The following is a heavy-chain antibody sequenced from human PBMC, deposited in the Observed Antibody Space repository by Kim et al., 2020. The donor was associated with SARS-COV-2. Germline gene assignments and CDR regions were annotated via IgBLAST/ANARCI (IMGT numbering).Heavy chain of an antibody. CDR3: ARAALASLSVAATHHFQH. CDR2: INPSGGST. CDR1: GYTFTDYY. V-gene: IGHV1-46*01. D-gene: IGHD2-15*01. J-gene: IGHJ1*01. Sequence: ASVKVSCKASGYTFTDYYMHWVRQAPGQGLEWMGIINPSGGSTSYAQKFQARVTMTRDTSTSTVYMELSSLRSEDTAVYYCARAALASLSVAATHHFQHWGQGTLVTVSS.